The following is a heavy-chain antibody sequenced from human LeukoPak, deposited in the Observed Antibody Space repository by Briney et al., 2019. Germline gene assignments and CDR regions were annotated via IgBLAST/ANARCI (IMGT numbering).Heavy chain of an antibody. CDR2: MNPNSGNT. CDR3: ARRLGYGDYSYDAFDI. J-gene: IGHJ3*02. D-gene: IGHD4-17*01. Sequence: ASVKVSCKASGYTFYSYDINWVRQATGQGLEWMGWMNPNSGNTGYAQKFQGRVTITRNTSISTAYMELSSLRSEDTAVYYCARRLGYGDYSYDAFDIWGQGTMVTVSS. V-gene: IGHV1-8*03. CDR1: GYTFYSYD.